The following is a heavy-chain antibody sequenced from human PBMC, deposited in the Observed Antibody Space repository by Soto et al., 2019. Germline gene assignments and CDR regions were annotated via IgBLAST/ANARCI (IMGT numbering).Heavy chain of an antibody. CDR3: ARDGEYSSGWKDY. CDR1: GFTCSDYY. J-gene: IGHJ4*02. Sequence: QVQLVESGGGLVKPGGSLRLSGAASGFTCSDYYMSWLRQAPGKGLEWVSYISSRGSTIYYADSGKGRFTISRDHAKNSLYLPMNSLRDEDAAVYYGARDGEYSSGWKDYWGQGTLVTVSS. D-gene: IGHD6-19*01. CDR2: ISSRGSTI. V-gene: IGHV3-11*01.